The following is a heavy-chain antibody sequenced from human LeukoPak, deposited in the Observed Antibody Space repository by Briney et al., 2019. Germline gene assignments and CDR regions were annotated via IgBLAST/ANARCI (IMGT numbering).Heavy chain of an antibody. V-gene: IGHV1-18*01. D-gene: IGHD1-26*01. Sequence: ASVKVSCKASGYTFTSYGISWVRQAPGQGLEWMGWISTYNGNTNYAQKFQGRVTMTRDTSISTAYMELSRLRSDDTAVYYCARILSGSYYGRDFDYWGQGTLVAVSS. CDR3: ARILSGSYYGRDFDY. CDR1: GYTFTSYG. CDR2: ISTYNGNT. J-gene: IGHJ4*02.